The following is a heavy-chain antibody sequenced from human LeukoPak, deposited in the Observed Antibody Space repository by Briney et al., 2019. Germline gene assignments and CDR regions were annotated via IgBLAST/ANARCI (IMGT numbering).Heavy chain of an antibody. J-gene: IGHJ4*02. CDR2: ISSSSSYI. V-gene: IGHV3-21*01. CDR1: GFTFSSYS. D-gene: IGHD1-26*01. CDR3: ATWVVGAVFDY. Sequence: GGSLRLSCAASGFTFSSYSMNWVRQAPRKGLEWVSSISSSSSYIYYADSVKGRFTISRDNAKYSLYLQMNSLRAEDTAVYYCATWVVGAVFDYWGQGTLVTVSS.